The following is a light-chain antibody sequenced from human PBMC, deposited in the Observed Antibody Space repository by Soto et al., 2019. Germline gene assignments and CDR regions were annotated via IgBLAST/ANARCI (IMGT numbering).Light chain of an antibody. CDR1: QSVSSY. CDR2: DAS. J-gene: IGKJ4*01. Sequence: EILLTQSPATLSLAPGERATLSCRASQSVSSYLAWYQQTPGQAPRLLIYDASNRATGIPARFSGSGSWTDFTLTISSLEPEDFAVYYCQQRSNWPLTFGGGTKVEIK. V-gene: IGKV3-11*01. CDR3: QQRSNWPLT.